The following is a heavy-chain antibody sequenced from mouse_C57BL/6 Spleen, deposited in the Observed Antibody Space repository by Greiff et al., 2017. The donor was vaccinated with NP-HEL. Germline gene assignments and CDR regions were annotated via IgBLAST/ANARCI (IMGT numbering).Heavy chain of an antibody. CDR2: INPNNGGT. V-gene: IGHV1-26*01. CDR1: GYTFTDYY. J-gene: IGHJ4*01. CDR3: ARLGYYYAMDY. D-gene: IGHD4-1*01. Sequence: EVQLQQSGPELVKPGASVKISCKASGYTFTDYYMNWVKQSHGKSLEWIGDINPNNGGTSYNQKFKGKATLTVDKSSSTAYMELRSLTSEDSAVYYCARLGYYYAMDYWGQRTSVTVSS.